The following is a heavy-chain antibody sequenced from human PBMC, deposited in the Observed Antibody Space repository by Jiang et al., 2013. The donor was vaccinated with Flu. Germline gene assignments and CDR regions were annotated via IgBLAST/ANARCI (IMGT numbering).Heavy chain of an antibody. V-gene: IGHV4-39*01. J-gene: IGHJ4*02. CDR3: ASVAAAAARN. CDR1: GGSISSSSYY. Sequence: PGLVKPSETLSLTCTVSGGSISSSSYYWGWIRQPPGKGLEWIGSIYYSGSTYYNPSLKSRVTISVDTSKNQFSLKLSSVTAADTAVYYCASVAAAAARNWGQGTLVTVSS. CDR2: IYYSGST. D-gene: IGHD6-13*01.